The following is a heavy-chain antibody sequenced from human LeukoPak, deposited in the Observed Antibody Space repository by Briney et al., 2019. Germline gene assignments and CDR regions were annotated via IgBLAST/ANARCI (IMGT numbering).Heavy chain of an antibody. CDR1: GGLIRTCY. D-gene: IGHD3-10*01. J-gene: IGHJ6*02. CDR2: IHRSGSS. Sequence: PSETLSLTCSVSGGLIRTCYWRWIRQPAGNALEWIGRIHRSGSSNYNPSLESRVTMSVDTSNNQFSWMLNSVTAADTFVYYCARGSRGGSGAYYKDHYYGMDVWGPGTTVTVS. V-gene: IGHV4-4*07. CDR3: ARGSRGGSGAYYKDHYYGMDV.